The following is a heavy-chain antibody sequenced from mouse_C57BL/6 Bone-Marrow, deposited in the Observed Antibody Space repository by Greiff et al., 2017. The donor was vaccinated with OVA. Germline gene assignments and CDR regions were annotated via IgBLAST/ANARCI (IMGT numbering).Heavy chain of an antibody. J-gene: IGHJ2*01. CDR1: GYTFTDYE. CDR3: TRWWV. CDR2: IDPETGGT. Sequence: VQGVESGAELVRPGASVTLSCKASGYTFTDYEMHWVKQTPVHGLEWIGAIDPETGGTAYNQKFKGKAILTADKSSSTAYMELRSLTSEDSAVYYCTRWWVWGQGTTLTVSS. V-gene: IGHV1-15*01. D-gene: IGHD1-1*02.